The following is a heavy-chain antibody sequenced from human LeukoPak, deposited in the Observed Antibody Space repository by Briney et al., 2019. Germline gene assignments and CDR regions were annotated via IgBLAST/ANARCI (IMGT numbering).Heavy chain of an antibody. CDR1: GFIFDNYG. J-gene: IGHJ3*02. D-gene: IGHD3-10*01. V-gene: IGHV3-20*04. CDR2: IYWNGGNT. CDR3: AREGRGLTLDAFDI. Sequence: RAGGSLRLSCAASGFIFDNYGISWVRQAPGKGLEWVSRIYWNGGNTDYADSVKGRFTISRDNAKNSLYLQMNSLRAEDTAVYYCAREGRGLTLDAFDIWGQGTMVTVSS.